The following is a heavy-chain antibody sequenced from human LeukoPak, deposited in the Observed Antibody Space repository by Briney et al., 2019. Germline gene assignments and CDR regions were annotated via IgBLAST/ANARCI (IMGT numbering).Heavy chain of an antibody. D-gene: IGHD3-10*01. J-gene: IGHJ4*02. CDR1: GFTLTQLS. CDR3: ATDAYYGSGSYFLY. CDR2: FDPEDGET. Sequence: AVKVSCKVSGFTLTQLSIHWVRQAAGKGVDWMGGFDPEDGETIYAQKFQGRVTMTEDTSTDKAYMELSSLGSEDTAVYYCATDAYYGSGSYFLYWGQGSLVTVSP. V-gene: IGHV1-24*01.